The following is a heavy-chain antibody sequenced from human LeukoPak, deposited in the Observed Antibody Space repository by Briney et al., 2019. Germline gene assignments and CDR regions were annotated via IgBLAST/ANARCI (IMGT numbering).Heavy chain of an antibody. CDR2: INSGGSST. V-gene: IGHV3-74*01. CDR1: GCSFTTYW. D-gene: IGHD2-21*02. J-gene: IGHJ4*02. Sequence: GGSLRLSCTASGCSFTTYWMHWVRQAPGKGLVWVSRINSGGSSTTYADSVKGGFTTSRDNAKNTLYLQMNSLRAEDTAVYYCARGDSLFDYWGQGTLVTVSS. CDR3: ARGDSLFDY.